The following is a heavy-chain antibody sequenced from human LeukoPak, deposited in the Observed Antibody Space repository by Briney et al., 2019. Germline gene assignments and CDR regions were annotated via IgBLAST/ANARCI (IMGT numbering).Heavy chain of an antibody. V-gene: IGHV4-59*01. CDR3: AGEPTHCSGGSCYSYNWFDP. J-gene: IGHJ5*02. D-gene: IGHD2-15*01. CDR1: GGSISSYY. Sequence: SETLSLTCTVSGGSISSYYWSWIRQPPGKGLEWIGYIYYSGSTNYNPSLKSRVTISVDTSKNQFSLKLSSVTAADTAVYYCAGEPTHCSGGSCYSYNWFDPWGQGTLVTVSS. CDR2: IYYSGST.